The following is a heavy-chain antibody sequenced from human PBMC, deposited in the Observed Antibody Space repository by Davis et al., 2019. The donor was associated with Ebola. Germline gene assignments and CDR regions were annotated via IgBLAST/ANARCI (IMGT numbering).Heavy chain of an antibody. D-gene: IGHD1-26*01. CDR1: GFTFSSYA. CDR3: AKDDFAYSGSSRHYYYYYMDV. J-gene: IGHJ6*03. Sequence: GESLKISCAASGFTFSSYAMSWVRQAPGKGLEWVSAISGSGGSTYYADSVKGRFTISRDNSKNTLYLQMNSLRAEDTAVYYCAKDDFAYSGSSRHYYYYYMDVWGKGTTVTVSS. V-gene: IGHV3-23*01. CDR2: ISGSGGST.